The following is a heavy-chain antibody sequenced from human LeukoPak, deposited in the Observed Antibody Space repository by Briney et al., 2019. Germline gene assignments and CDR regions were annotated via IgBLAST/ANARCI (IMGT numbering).Heavy chain of an antibody. Sequence: GGSLRLSCAASGFTFSSYSMNWVRQAPGRGLEWVSSIGSSSSYIYYADSVKGRFTISRDNAKNSLHLQMNSLRAEDTAVYYCAASTKHTAMVDYWGQGTLVTVSS. D-gene: IGHD5-18*01. J-gene: IGHJ4*02. CDR3: AASTKHTAMVDY. CDR2: IGSSSSYI. V-gene: IGHV3-21*01. CDR1: GFTFSSYS.